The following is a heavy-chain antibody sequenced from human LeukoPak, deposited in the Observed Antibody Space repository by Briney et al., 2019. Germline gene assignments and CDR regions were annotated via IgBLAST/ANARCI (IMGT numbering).Heavy chain of an antibody. CDR1: GYLFTSYW. CDR3: ARGADSYYYMDV. J-gene: IGHJ6*03. V-gene: IGHV5-51*01. Sequence: PGESLKISFLGSGYLFTSYWVAWVRQMPGKGLECMGIIYPHASDIRYDPSFEGQVTISADKSINTAYLQWSSLKASDTAMYYCARGADSYYYMDVWGKGTTVTVSS. D-gene: IGHD3-16*01. CDR2: IYPHASDI.